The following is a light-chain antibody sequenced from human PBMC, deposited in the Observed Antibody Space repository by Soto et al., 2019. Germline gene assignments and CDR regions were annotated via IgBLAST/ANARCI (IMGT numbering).Light chain of an antibody. V-gene: IGKV1-33*01. Sequence: DIQMTQSPSSLSASVGDRVTITCQASQDISNYLNWYQQKPGKAPKLLIYDASNLETGVPSRFSGSGSGTDFTFTISSLQPEDIAVYYCQQYYNWPLTFGGGTKVDIK. J-gene: IGKJ4*01. CDR3: QQYYNWPLT. CDR2: DAS. CDR1: QDISNY.